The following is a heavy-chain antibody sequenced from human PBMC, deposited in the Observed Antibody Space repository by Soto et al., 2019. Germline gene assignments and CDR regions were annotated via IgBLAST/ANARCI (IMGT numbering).Heavy chain of an antibody. D-gene: IGHD3-9*01. Sequence: GGSLRLSCAASGFTFSGSAMHWVRQASGKGLEWVGRIRSKANSYATAYATSVKGRFTISRDDSKNTAYLQMNSLKTEDTAVYYCTRRGFDDILTGYYRFDYWGQGTLVTVSS. J-gene: IGHJ4*02. CDR3: TRRGFDDILTGYYRFDY. CDR1: GFTFSGSA. CDR2: IRSKANSYAT. V-gene: IGHV3-73*01.